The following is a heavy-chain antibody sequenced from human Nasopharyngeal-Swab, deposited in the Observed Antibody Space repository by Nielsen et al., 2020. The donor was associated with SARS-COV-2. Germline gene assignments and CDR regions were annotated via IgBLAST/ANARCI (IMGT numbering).Heavy chain of an antibody. J-gene: IGHJ2*01. CDR3: ARGGLLELGFYWYFDL. D-gene: IGHD2-21*02. V-gene: IGHV3-30-3*01. CDR2: ISYDGSNK. Sequence: LSLTCAAAGFAFSSYAMHWVRQAPGEGLEWVAVISYDGSNKYYADSVKGRFTISRDNSKNTLYLQMNSLRAEDTAVYYCARGGLLELGFYWYFDLWGRGTLVTVSS. CDR1: GFAFSSYA.